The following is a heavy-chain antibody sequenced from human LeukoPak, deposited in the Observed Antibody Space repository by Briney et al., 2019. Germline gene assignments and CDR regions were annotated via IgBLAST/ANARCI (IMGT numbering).Heavy chain of an antibody. CDR3: ARDHYDILTGYGYYYYYGMDV. J-gene: IGHJ6*02. D-gene: IGHD3-9*01. V-gene: IGHV1-18*01. CDR1: GYTFTSYG. CDR2: NSAYNGNT. Sequence: ASVKVSCKASGYTFTSYGISWVRQAPGQGLEWMGWNSAYNGNTNYAQKLQGRVTMTTDTSTSTAYMELRSLRSDDTAVYYCARDHYDILTGYGYYYYYGMDVWGQGTTVTVSS.